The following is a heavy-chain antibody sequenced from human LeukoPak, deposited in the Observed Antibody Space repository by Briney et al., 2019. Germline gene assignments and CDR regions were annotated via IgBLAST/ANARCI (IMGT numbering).Heavy chain of an antibody. D-gene: IGHD3-9*01. CDR2: ISSDGNTE. CDR3: ARDTLNGPFVISLDF. J-gene: IGHJ4*02. CDR1: GFNFSPYP. Sequence: GGTLRLFCAASGFNFSPYPMNWVRHAPGKGLEWVSHISSDGNTEYYLDFVRGRFTMSRDNAKSILFLQMNSLRAEDTAVYYCARDTLNGPFVISLDFWGQGVPATVSS. V-gene: IGHV3-48*03.